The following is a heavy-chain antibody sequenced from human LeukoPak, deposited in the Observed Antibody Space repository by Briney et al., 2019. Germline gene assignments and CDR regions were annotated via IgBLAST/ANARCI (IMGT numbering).Heavy chain of an antibody. CDR3: AKDRPHYDILPWYYFDY. V-gene: IGHV3-23*01. Sequence: QTGGSLRLSCAASGFTFSNYPMSWVRQARGKGLEWVSHISESGCSTFYTDSVRGRLTIHRDNYKNTLYLKMNSLRAEDTAVYYCAKDRPHYDILPWYYFDYWGQGTMVTVSS. D-gene: IGHD3-9*01. J-gene: IGHJ4*02. CDR1: GFTFSNYP. CDR2: ISESGCST.